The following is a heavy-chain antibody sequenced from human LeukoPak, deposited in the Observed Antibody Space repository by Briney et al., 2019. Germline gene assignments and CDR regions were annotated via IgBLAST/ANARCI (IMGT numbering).Heavy chain of an antibody. CDR1: GGSISSYY. D-gene: IGHD1-26*01. V-gene: IGHV4-59*01. J-gene: IGHJ6*03. CDR3: ARDLRSGSYYRYYYYMDV. CDR2: IYYSGST. Sequence: SETLSLTCTVSGGSISSYYWSWIRQPPGRGLEWIGYIYYSGSTNYNPSLKSQVTISVDTSKNQFSLKLSSVTAADTAVYYCARDLRSGSYYRYYYYMDVWGKGTTVTVSS.